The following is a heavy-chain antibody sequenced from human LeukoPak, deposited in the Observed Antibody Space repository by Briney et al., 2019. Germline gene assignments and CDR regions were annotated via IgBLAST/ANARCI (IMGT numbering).Heavy chain of an antibody. Sequence: KSSETLFLTCTVSGGSISGYYWTWIRQPPGKGLEWIGYIYYSGSTNYNPSLKSRVTISVDTSKYQFSLKLSSVTAADTAVYYCASGNGYYYRYFDYWGQGTLVTVSS. CDR2: IYYSGST. CDR3: ASGNGYYYRYFDY. V-gene: IGHV4-59*12. D-gene: IGHD3-22*01. CDR1: GGSISGYY. J-gene: IGHJ4*02.